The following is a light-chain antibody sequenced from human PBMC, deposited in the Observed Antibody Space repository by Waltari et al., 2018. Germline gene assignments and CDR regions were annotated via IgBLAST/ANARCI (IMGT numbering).Light chain of an antibody. J-gene: IGKJ1*01. CDR1: QSVLHSSNNKNY. V-gene: IGKV4-1*01. CDR3: QQFQSHLRT. Sequence: DIVMTQSPESLAVSLGERATINCTSSQSVLHSSNNKNYFAWYQQKPGQPPKLLIYWASTRKSGVPDRFSGSGSGTDFTLTISSLQAEDVAVYYCQQFQSHLRTFGQGTKVEIK. CDR2: WAS.